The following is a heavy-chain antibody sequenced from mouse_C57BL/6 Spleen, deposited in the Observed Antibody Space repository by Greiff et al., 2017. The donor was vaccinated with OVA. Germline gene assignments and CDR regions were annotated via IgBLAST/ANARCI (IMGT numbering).Heavy chain of an antibody. D-gene: IGHD2-5*01. CDR2: IDPSDSYT. V-gene: IGHV1-59*01. Sequence: QVQLKQPGAELVRPGTSVKLSCKASGYTFTSYWMHWVKQRPGQGLEWIGVIDPSDSYTNYNQKFKGKATLTVDTSSSTAYMQLSSLTSEDSAVYYCARENYSNYGFAYWGQGTLVTVSA. J-gene: IGHJ3*01. CDR3: ARENYSNYGFAY. CDR1: GYTFTSYW.